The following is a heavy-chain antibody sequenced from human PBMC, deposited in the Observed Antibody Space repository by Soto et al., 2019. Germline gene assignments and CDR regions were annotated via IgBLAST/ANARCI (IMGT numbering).Heavy chain of an antibody. CDR3: AFPTGIEATGPDY. D-gene: IGHD6-13*01. J-gene: IGHJ4*02. CDR1: GFTFGNYA. V-gene: IGHV3-23*01. Sequence: VQLLESGGGLVQPGGSLRLSCAASGFTFGNYAMSWVRQAPGKGLEWVAAISGNSDATYYADSVKGRFTISRDNSKNTLYLQLIPLRGDDTAVYFCAFPTGIEATGPDYWGQGALVSVSS. CDR2: ISGNSDAT.